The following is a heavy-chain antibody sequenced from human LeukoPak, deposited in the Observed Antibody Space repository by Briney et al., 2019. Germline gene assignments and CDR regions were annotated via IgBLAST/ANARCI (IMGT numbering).Heavy chain of an antibody. V-gene: IGHV4-39*01. Sequence: SETLSLTCTVSGGSISSSSYYWGWIRQPPGKGLEWIGSIYYSGSTYYNPSLKSRVTISVDTSKNQFSLKLSSVTAADTAVYYCARGTHYYGSGSYILGSYWGRGTLVTVSS. D-gene: IGHD3-10*01. CDR2: IYYSGST. CDR1: GGSISSSSYY. CDR3: ARGTHYYGSGSYILGSY. J-gene: IGHJ4*02.